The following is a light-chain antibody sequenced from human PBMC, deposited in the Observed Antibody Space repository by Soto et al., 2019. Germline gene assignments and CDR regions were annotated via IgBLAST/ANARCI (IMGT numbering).Light chain of an antibody. CDR3: QAWDSSTVV. CDR2: QDS. CDR1: KLGDKY. Sequence: SYELTQPPSVSVSPGQTASITCSGDKLGDKYACWYQQNPGQSPVLVIYQDSKRPSGIPERFSGSNSGNTATLTISGTQAMDEADYYCQAWDSSTVVFGGGTKVPV. J-gene: IGLJ2*01. V-gene: IGLV3-1*01.